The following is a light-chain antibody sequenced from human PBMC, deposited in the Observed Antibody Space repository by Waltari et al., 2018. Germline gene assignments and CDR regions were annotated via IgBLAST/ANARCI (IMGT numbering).Light chain of an antibody. CDR1: SSNIGSNT. J-gene: IGLJ3*02. CDR2: GNN. CDR3: AAWDDSLNGWV. V-gene: IGLV1-44*01. Sequence: QSVLTQPPSASGTPGQRVTISCSGSSSNIGSNTVNWYQPLPGTAPKLLIYGNNHGPSGVPDRFSGSKSGTSRSLAISGLQSEDEADYYCAAWDDSLNGWVFGGGTKLTVL.